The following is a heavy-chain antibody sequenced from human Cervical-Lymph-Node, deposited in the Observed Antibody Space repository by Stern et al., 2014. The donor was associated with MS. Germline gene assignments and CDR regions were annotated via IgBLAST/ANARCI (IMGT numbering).Heavy chain of an antibody. CDR1: GGTFSSYT. CDR3: ASIPGIAAAAIKN. Sequence: QVQLVQSGAEVKKPGSSVKVSCKASGGTFSSYTISWVRQAPGQGLEWMGRIIPILGIANYAQKFQGRVTITADKSTSTAYMELSSLRSEDTAVYYCASIPGIAAAAIKNWGQGTLVTVSS. CDR2: IIPILGIA. J-gene: IGHJ4*02. D-gene: IGHD6-13*01. V-gene: IGHV1-69*09.